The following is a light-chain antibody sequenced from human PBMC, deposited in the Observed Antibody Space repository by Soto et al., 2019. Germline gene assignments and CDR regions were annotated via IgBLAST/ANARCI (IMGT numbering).Light chain of an antibody. V-gene: IGKV3D-20*01. CDR3: QQYGNSPLT. CDR2: DTS. CDR1: QSVNSNY. Sequence: ETVLTQSPATLSLSPGERATLSCGASQSVNSNYLAWYQRKPGLAPRLLIYDTSSRATGIPARFSGRGSGTDFTLTISRLEPEDFAVYYCQQYGNSPLTFGGGTKVEIK. J-gene: IGKJ4*01.